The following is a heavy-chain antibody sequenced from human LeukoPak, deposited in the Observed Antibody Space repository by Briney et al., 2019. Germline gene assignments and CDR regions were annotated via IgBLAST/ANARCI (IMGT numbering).Heavy chain of an antibody. D-gene: IGHD2-15*01. J-gene: IGHJ3*02. V-gene: IGHV5-51*01. CDR3: ARGTGCSGGNCDPDAFDI. Sequence: GESLKISCKGSGYSFTSYWISWVRQMPGKGLEWMGIIYTDDSDTRYSPSFQGQVTISADKSTSTAYLQWSSLKASDTAMYYCARGTGCSGGNCDPDAFDIWGQGTRVTVSS. CDR2: IYTDDSDT. CDR1: GYSFTSYW.